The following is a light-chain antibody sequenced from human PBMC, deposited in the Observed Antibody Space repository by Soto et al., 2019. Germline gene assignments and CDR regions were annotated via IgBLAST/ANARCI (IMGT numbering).Light chain of an antibody. CDR1: QDISIN. Sequence: DIKMTQSPSSVSASVGDRVTIACRASQDISINLAWFQQKPGKAPQSLLFGASSLQSVVPSKVSGSGSGTDFTLTIDSLQPEDFAISYCQQYHNYTPSVGQGTRVEIK. J-gene: IGKJ1*01. CDR3: QQYHNYTPS. V-gene: IGKV1-16*02. CDR2: GAS.